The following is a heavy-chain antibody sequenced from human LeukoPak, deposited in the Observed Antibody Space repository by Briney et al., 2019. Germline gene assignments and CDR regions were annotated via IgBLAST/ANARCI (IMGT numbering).Heavy chain of an antibody. J-gene: IGHJ4*02. CDR3: ARDGTRMGNYFNY. V-gene: IGHV4-38-2*02. D-gene: IGHD7-27*01. CDR2: IYHSGST. CDR1: GYSISSGYY. Sequence: SETPSLTCTVSGYSISSGYYWGWIRQPPGKGLDWIGSIYHSGSTFYNPSLKSRVTISLDTSKNQFSLKLSSVTAADTAVYFCARDGTRMGNYFNYWGQGTLVTVSS.